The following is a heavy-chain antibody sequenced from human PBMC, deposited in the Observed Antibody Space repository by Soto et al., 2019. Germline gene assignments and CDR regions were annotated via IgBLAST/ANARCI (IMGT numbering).Heavy chain of an antibody. D-gene: IGHD3-3*01. CDR1: GYTFTSYA. V-gene: IGHV1-3*01. Sequence: ASVKVSCKASGYTFTSYAMYWVRQAPGQRLEWMGWINAGNSNTKYSQKFQGRVTITRDTSASTAYMELSSLRSEDTAVYYCARDRALTIFGVARKGPWFDPWGQGTLVTVSS. CDR3: ARDRALTIFGVARKGPWFDP. J-gene: IGHJ5*02. CDR2: INAGNSNT.